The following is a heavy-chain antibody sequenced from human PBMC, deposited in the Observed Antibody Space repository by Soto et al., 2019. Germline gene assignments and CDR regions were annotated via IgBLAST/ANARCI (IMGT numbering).Heavy chain of an antibody. D-gene: IGHD1-26*01. CDR2: ISYDGNSE. CDR1: GFIFGAYT. J-gene: IGHJ3*02. Sequence: ESGGGVVQPGGSLRVSCAASGFIFGAYTMHWVRQAPGTGLEWVAVISYDGNSERYTDPVKGRFIVSRDNSKSTMYLEMNSLRAEDTAVYYCARDGYSGRSDGFDIWGQGTMVTVSS. CDR3: ARDGYSGRSDGFDI. V-gene: IGHV3-30*14.